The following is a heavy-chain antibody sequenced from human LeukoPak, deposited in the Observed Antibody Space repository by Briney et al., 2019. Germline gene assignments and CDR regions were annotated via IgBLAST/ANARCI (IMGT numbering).Heavy chain of an antibody. Sequence: ASVKVSCKASGYTFTSYGISWVRQAPGQGLEWMGWISAYNGNTNYAQKLQGRVTMTTDASTSTAYMELRSLRSDDTAVYYCAREGHGGYYYDNFDYWGQGTLVTVSS. CDR2: ISAYNGNT. CDR3: AREGHGGYYYDNFDY. J-gene: IGHJ4*02. CDR1: GYTFTSYG. D-gene: IGHD3-22*01. V-gene: IGHV1-18*01.